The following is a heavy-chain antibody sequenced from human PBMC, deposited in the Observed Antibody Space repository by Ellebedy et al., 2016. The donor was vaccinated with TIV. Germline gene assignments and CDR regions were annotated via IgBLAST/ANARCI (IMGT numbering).Heavy chain of an antibody. Sequence: ASVKVSCKASGYTFIDYGISWVRQAPGQGLEWMGWISTYNGNTNYAQKVQGRITMTTDTSTSTAYMELRSLRSDDTAVYYCAKVGAAESVVVVAARDAWFDPWGQGTLVTVSS. CDR1: GYTFIDYG. V-gene: IGHV1-18*01. CDR3: AKVGAAESVVVVAARDAWFDP. D-gene: IGHD2-15*01. CDR2: ISTYNGNT. J-gene: IGHJ5*02.